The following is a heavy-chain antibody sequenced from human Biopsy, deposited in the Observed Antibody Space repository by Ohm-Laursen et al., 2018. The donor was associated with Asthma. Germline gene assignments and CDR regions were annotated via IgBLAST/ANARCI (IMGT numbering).Heavy chain of an antibody. V-gene: IGHV3-7*01. J-gene: IGHJ1*01. D-gene: IGHD3-3*01. Sequence: SLRLSCAASGFTFGDYWMRWVRQAPGRGLEWVANIKHDGSENNHVDSLKGRFTISRDNAKNTLYLQMNSLRAEDTAVYYCARTCDIWSPYRAEHYQHWGQGTLVTVSS. CDR1: GFTFGDYW. CDR3: ARTCDIWSPYRAEHYQH. CDR2: IKHDGSEN.